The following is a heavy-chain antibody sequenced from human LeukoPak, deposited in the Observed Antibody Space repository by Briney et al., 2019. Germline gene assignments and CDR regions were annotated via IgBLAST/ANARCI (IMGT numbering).Heavy chain of an antibody. Sequence: SETLSLTCAVYGGSFSGYYWSWIRQPPGKGVEWIGEINHSGSTNYNPSLKSRVTISVDTSKNQFSLKLSSVTAADTAVYYCARGEEFQFSIVVVPAARPRVFDYWGQGTLVTVSS. D-gene: IGHD2-2*01. CDR3: ARGEEFQFSIVVVPAARPRVFDY. V-gene: IGHV4-34*01. CDR2: INHSGST. CDR1: GGSFSGYY. J-gene: IGHJ4*02.